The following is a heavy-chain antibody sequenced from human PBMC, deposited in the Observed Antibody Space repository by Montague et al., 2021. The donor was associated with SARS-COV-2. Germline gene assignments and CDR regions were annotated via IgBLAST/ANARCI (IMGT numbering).Heavy chain of an antibody. D-gene: IGHD3-22*01. CDR2: LFYSGSS. CDR1: GGSISSYDYY. J-gene: IGHJ4*02. CDR3: ARVSASSGHDY. V-gene: IGHV4-30-4*08. Sequence: TLSLTCTVYGGSISSYDYYWSCIRPPQGQDLEWIGNLFYSGSSYSTPSLESRSTISIDTSENQFSLTLTSATAADTGVYSCARVSASSGHDYWGQGTLVTVSS.